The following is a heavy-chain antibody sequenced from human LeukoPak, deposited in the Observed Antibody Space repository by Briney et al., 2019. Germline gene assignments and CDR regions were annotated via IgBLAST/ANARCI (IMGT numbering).Heavy chain of an antibody. J-gene: IGHJ4*02. V-gene: IGHV4-59*08. CDR3: ATGRSIRYFDY. Sequence: KPPETLSLTCSVSGVSIFSYYWNWIRQPPGKGLEWIGYVHYSGSTNYNPSLKSRVTISVDTSKSQFSLKLSSATAADTAVYYCATGRSIRYFDYWGQGTLLTVSS. CDR1: GVSIFSYY. D-gene: IGHD3-9*01. CDR2: VHYSGST.